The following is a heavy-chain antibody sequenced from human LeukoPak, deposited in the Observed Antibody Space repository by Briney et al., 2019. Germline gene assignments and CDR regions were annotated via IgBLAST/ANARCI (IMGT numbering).Heavy chain of an antibody. CDR3: AKDLSYYDSSGYYRLFDY. D-gene: IGHD3-22*01. CDR1: GFTFSTNA. V-gene: IGHV3-23*01. J-gene: IGHJ4*02. Sequence: TGGSLRLSCTASGFTFSTNAMSWVRQAPGKGLEWVSSISDRTGSSTYHADSVKGRFTFSRDNSKNTLYLQMNSLRAEDTAVYYCAKDLSYYDSSGYYRLFDYWGQGTLVTVSS. CDR2: ISDRTGSST.